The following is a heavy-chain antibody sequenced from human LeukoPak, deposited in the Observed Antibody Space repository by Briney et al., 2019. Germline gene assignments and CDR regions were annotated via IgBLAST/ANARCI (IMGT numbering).Heavy chain of an antibody. V-gene: IGHV3-30*18. CDR3: AKGNYGDYTLYFDY. J-gene: IGHJ4*02. Sequence: GRSLRLSCVASGFTFSSYGMHWVRQAPGKGLEWVAVISYDGSNKYYADSVKGRFTISRDNSKNTLYLQMNSLSAEDTAVYYCAKGNYGDYTLYFDYWGQGALVTVSS. D-gene: IGHD4-17*01. CDR1: GFTFSSYG. CDR2: ISYDGSNK.